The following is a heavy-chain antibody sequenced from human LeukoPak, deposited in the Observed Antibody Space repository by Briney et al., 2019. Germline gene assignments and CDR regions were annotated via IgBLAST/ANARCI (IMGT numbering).Heavy chain of an antibody. V-gene: IGHV4-4*02. J-gene: IGHJ4*02. D-gene: IGHD1-26*01. Sequence: SGTLSLTCDVSGGPISGSNWWSWVRQSPGQGLEWIGEISLSGHTNYNPSLQSRVTMSLDESKNQVSLDLASVTDADTAVYYCSRESGAFSPFGYWGQGTLVTVHS. CDR1: GGPISGSNW. CDR3: SRESGAFSPFGY. CDR2: ISLSGHT.